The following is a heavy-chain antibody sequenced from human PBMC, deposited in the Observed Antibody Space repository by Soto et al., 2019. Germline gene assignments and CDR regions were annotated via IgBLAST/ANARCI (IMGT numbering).Heavy chain of an antibody. D-gene: IGHD3-16*01. Sequence: EVQLVESGGGLVQPGGSLRLSCAASGFTFSKYGMTWVRQPPGKGLEWVANMDQDGSETYYVDSVRGRFTVSRDNAKNSLYLQMNSLRVEDTAVYYCVCGGNFFIYWGQGTLVTVSP. CDR2: MDQDGSET. CDR3: VCGGNFFIY. CDR1: GFTFSKYG. J-gene: IGHJ4*02. V-gene: IGHV3-7*01.